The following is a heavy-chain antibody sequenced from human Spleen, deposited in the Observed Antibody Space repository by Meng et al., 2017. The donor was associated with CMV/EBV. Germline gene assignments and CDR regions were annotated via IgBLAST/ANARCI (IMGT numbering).Heavy chain of an antibody. Sequence: GGSLRLSCAASDFTFSDYYMTWIRQAPGKGLEWVSYISGSGRTIYYADSVKGRFTISRDNAKKSLFLQMNSLRAEDTAVYYCARERMWGGLERSGWYYYGLDVWGQGTTVTVS. D-gene: IGHD6-19*01. CDR2: ISGSGRTI. CDR3: ARERMWGGLERSGWYYYGLDV. CDR1: DFTFSDYY. J-gene: IGHJ6*02. V-gene: IGHV3-11*01.